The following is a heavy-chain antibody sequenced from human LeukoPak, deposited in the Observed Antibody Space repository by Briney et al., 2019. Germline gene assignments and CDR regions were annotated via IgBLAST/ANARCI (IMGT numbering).Heavy chain of an antibody. D-gene: IGHD1-14*01. Sequence: GGSLRLSRAASGFTFSSYAMSWFRQAPGKGLEGVSAISGSGGSTYYADSVKGRFTISRDNSKNTLYLQMNSLRAEDTAVYYCAKGRNLRDAFDIWGQGTMVTVSS. J-gene: IGHJ3*02. CDR1: GFTFSSYA. V-gene: IGHV3-23*01. CDR2: ISGSGGST. CDR3: AKGRNLRDAFDI.